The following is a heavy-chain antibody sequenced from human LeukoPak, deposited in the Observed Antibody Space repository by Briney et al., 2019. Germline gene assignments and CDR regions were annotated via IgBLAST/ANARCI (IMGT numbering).Heavy chain of an antibody. D-gene: IGHD6-13*01. V-gene: IGHV3-23*01. CDR2: ISVSGGST. CDR1: GFTFSTYA. Sequence: GGTLRLSCAASGFTFSTYAMNWVRQAPGKGLEWVSVISVSGGSTYYADSVKGRFTISRDNAKNSLYLQMNSLRAEDTAVYYCARGTGAAAGPFYYYYYYMDVWGKGTTVTVSS. J-gene: IGHJ6*03. CDR3: ARGTGAAAGPFYYYYYYMDV.